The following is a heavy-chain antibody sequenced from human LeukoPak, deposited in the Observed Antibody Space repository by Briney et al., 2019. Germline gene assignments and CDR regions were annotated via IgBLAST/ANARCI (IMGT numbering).Heavy chain of an antibody. CDR3: ASDNYGDYYFDY. CDR1: GFTFSSYA. CDR2: ISGSGGST. J-gene: IGHJ4*02. Sequence: GGSLRLSCAASGFTFSSYAMSWVRQAPGKGLEWVSAISGSGGSTCYADSVKGRFTISRDNSKNTLYLQMNSLRAEDTAVYYCASDNYGDYYFDYWGQGTLVTVSS. V-gene: IGHV3-23*01. D-gene: IGHD4-17*01.